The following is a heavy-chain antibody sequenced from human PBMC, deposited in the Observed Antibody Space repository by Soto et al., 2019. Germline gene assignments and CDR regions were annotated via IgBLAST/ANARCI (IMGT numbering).Heavy chain of an antibody. CDR2: MNPNSGNT. CDR1: GYTFTSYD. CDR3: ASRAVVVVAANKNWFEP. J-gene: IGHJ5*02. Sequence: QVQLVQSGAEVKKPGASVKVSCKASGYTFTSYDINWVRQAPGQGLEWMGWMNPNSGNTGYAQKFQGRVTMTRNTSISTAYKELSSLRSEDTAVYYCASRAVVVVAANKNWFEPWGQGTLVTVSS. D-gene: IGHD2-15*01. V-gene: IGHV1-8*01.